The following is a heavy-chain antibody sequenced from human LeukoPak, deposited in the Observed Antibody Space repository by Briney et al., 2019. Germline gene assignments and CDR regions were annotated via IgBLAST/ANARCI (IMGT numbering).Heavy chain of an antibody. CDR3: ARAEDSSSSGDY. J-gene: IGHJ4*02. D-gene: IGHD6-6*01. CDR2: ISYDGSNK. CDR1: GFTFSSYA. Sequence: LPGRSLRLSCAASGFTFSSYAMHWVRQAPGKGLEWVAVISYDGSNKYYADSVKGRFTISRDNSKNTLYLQMNSLRAEDTAVYYCARAEDSSSSGDYWGQGTLVTVSS. V-gene: IGHV3-30*01.